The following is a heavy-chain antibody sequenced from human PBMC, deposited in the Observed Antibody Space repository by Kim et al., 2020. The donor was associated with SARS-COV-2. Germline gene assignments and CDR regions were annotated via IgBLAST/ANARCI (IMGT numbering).Heavy chain of an antibody. Sequence: FQGRVTMTRDTSTSTVYMELSSLRSEDTAVYYCARDLKPTTVTPQGWFDPWGQGTLVTVSS. J-gene: IGHJ5*02. CDR3: ARDLKPTTVTPQGWFDP. D-gene: IGHD4-17*01. V-gene: IGHV1-46*01.